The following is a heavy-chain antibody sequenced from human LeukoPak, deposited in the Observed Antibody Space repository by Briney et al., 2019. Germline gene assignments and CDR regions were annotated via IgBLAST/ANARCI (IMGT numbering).Heavy chain of an antibody. J-gene: IGHJ4*02. CDR1: GFTFSSYA. CDR3: ARVVVPAAEFDY. Sequence: GGSLRLSCAASGFTFSSYAMHWVRQAPGKGLEWVAVISYDGSNKYYADSVKGRFTISRDNSKNTLYLQMNSLRAEDTAVYYCARVVVPAAEFDYRGQGTLVTVSS. V-gene: IGHV3-30-3*01. D-gene: IGHD2-2*01. CDR2: ISYDGSNK.